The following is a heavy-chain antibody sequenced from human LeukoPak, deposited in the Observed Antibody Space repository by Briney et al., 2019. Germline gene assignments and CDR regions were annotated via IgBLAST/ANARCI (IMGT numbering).Heavy chain of an antibody. V-gene: IGHV3-23*01. J-gene: IGHJ3*02. Sequence: PGGSLRLSCAASGFTFSSYAMSWVRQAPGKGLEWVSAISGSGGSTYYADSVKGRFTISRDNSKNTLYLQMNSLRAEDTAVYYCAKESGGRYWYDSSDAFDIWGQGTMVTVSS. CDR2: ISGSGGST. CDR1: GFTFSSYA. D-gene: IGHD3-22*01. CDR3: AKESGGRYWYDSSDAFDI.